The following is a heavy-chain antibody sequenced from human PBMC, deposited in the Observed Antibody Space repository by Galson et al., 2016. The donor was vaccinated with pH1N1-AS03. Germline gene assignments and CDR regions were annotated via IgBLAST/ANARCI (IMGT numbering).Heavy chain of an antibody. Sequence: ETLSLTCSVSGDSIINYYWSWIRQSPGKALEWIGYVYYRGSTNYNPSLKSRVTISVDTSKNQFSLNLGSVPAADTAVYYCARTVVAGWGYYFDYWGQGTLVTVSS. CDR2: VYYRGST. CDR3: ARTVVAGWGYYFDY. D-gene: IGHD6-19*01. CDR1: GDSIINYY. J-gene: IGHJ4*02. V-gene: IGHV4-59*01.